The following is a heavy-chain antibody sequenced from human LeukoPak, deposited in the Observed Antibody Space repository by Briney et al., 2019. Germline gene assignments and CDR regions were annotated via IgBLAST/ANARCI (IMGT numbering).Heavy chain of an antibody. V-gene: IGHV3-7*01. Sequence: PGGPLRLSCAASGFTFSSYWMSWVRQAPGKGLEWVANIKQDGSETYYVVSVRGRFTLSRDNAKNSLYLQMNSLRAEDTAVYYCARHRGTYYDYWGQGTLVTVSS. CDR2: IKQDGSET. CDR3: ARHRGTYYDY. D-gene: IGHD3-16*01. CDR1: GFTFSSYW. J-gene: IGHJ4*02.